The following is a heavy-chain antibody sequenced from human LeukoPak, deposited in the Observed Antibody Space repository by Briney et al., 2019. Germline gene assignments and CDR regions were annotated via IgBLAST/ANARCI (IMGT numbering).Heavy chain of an antibody. CDR3: AREYNSQGGELDP. CDR1: GFTFSGYA. V-gene: IGHV3-30*04. J-gene: IGHJ5*02. Sequence: PGGSLRLSCAASGFTFSGYAMHWVRQAPGKGLEWVAVISYDGSNKYYADSVKGRFTISRDNSKNTLHLQMNSLRAEDTAVYYCAREYNSQGGELDPWGQGTLVTVSS. CDR2: ISYDGSNK. D-gene: IGHD6-13*01.